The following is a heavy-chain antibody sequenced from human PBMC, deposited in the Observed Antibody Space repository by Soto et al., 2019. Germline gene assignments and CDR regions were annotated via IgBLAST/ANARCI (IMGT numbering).Heavy chain of an antibody. CDR3: ATKGGGYSGYDSDTAFDI. Sequence: ASVKVSCKASGYTFTSYGISWVRQAPGQGLEWMGWISAYNGNTNYAQKLQGRVTMTTDTSTSTAYMELRSLRSDDTAVYYCATKGGGYSGYDSDTAFDIWGQGTMVTVSS. J-gene: IGHJ3*02. CDR1: GYTFTSYG. D-gene: IGHD5-12*01. V-gene: IGHV1-18*01. CDR2: ISAYNGNT.